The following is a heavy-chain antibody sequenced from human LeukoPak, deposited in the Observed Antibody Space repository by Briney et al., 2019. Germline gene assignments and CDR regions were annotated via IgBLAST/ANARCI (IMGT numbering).Heavy chain of an antibody. CDR3: ARERAVTTYYYFDY. Sequence: SETLSLTCAVYGGSFSGYYWSWIRQLPGKGLEWIGEINHSGSTNYNPSLKSRVTISVDTSKNQFSLKLSSVTAADTAVYYCARERAVTTYYYFDYWGQGTLVTVSS. CDR1: GGSFSGYY. CDR2: INHSGST. J-gene: IGHJ4*02. V-gene: IGHV4-34*01. D-gene: IGHD4-17*01.